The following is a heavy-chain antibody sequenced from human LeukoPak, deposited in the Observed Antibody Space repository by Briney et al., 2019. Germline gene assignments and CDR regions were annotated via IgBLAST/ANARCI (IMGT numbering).Heavy chain of an antibody. J-gene: IGHJ4*02. V-gene: IGHV3-53*01. CDR3: ARDQAYSSGTLDY. CDR1: GFTVSSNY. D-gene: IGHD6-19*01. CDR2: IYSGGST. Sequence: PGGSLRLSCAASGFTVSSNYMSWVRQAPGKGLEWVSVIYSGGSTYYADSVKGRFTISRDNSKNTLYLQMNSLRAEDTAVYYCARDQAYSSGTLDYWGQGTLVTVSS.